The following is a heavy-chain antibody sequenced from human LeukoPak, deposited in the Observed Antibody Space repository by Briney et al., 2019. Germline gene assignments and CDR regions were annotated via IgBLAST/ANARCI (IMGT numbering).Heavy chain of an antibody. CDR1: GYTFTSYG. Sequence: ASVKVSCKASGYTFTSYGISWVRQAPGQGLEWMGWISAYNGNTNYAQKLQGRVTMTTDTSTGTAYMELRSLRSDDTAVYYCARDSSYSSGYYYYGMDVWGQGTTVTVSS. CDR3: ARDSSYSSGYYYYGMDV. CDR2: ISAYNGNT. V-gene: IGHV1-18*01. J-gene: IGHJ6*02. D-gene: IGHD6-25*01.